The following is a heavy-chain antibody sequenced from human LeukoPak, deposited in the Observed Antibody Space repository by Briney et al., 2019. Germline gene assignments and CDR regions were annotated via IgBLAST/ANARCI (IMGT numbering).Heavy chain of an antibody. CDR3: GSRIAAAGTWFDP. V-gene: IGHV3-23*01. CDR1: GFTFSSYA. J-gene: IGHJ5*02. Sequence: TGGSLRLSCAASGFTFSSYAMSWVRQAPGKGLEWVSATSGSGGSTYYADSVKGRFTISRDNSKNTLYLQMNSLRAEDTAVYYCGSRIAAAGTWFDPWGQGTLVTVSS. D-gene: IGHD6-13*01. CDR2: TSGSGGST.